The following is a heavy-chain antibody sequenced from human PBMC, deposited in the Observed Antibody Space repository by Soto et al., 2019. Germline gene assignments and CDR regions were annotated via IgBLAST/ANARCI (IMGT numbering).Heavy chain of an antibody. CDR2: IYYSGST. V-gene: IGHV4-59*01. CDR1: GGSISSYY. CDR3: ARHLWFGELLYSNWFDP. J-gene: IGHJ5*02. Sequence: SETLSLTCTVSGGSISSYYWSWIRQPPGKGLEWIGYIYYSGSTNYNPSLKSRVTISVDTSKNQFSLKLSSVTAADTAVYYCARHLWFGELLYSNWFDPWGQGTLVTVSS. D-gene: IGHD3-10*01.